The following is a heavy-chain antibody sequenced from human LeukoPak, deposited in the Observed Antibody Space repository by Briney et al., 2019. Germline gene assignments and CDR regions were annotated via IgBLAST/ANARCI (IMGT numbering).Heavy chain of an antibody. CDR2: INPNSGGT. Sequence: ASVTVSCKAYGYTFTGYYMDWVGQAPGQGLEWMGWINPNSGGTNYAQKFQGRVTMTRDRSVSTAYMELSRLRSDDTAVYYCARSRRNAALTPIPIVTDVWGPGTTVTVSS. V-gene: IGHV1-2*02. J-gene: IGHJ6*02. CDR1: GYTFTGYY. CDR3: ARSRRNAALTPIPIVTDV. D-gene: IGHD5-18*01.